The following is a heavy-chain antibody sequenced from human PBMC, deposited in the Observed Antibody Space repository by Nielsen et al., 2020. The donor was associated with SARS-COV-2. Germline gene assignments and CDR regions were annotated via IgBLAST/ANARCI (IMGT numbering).Heavy chain of an antibody. J-gene: IGHJ6*03. D-gene: IGHD3-3*01. CDR2: IYYSGST. V-gene: IGHV4-31*03. CDR1: GGSISSGGYY. Sequence: LRLSCTVSGGSISSGGYYWSWIRQHPGKGLEWIGYIYYSGSTYYNPSLKSRVTISVDTSKNQFSLKLSSVTAADTAVYYCARSSLTYYDFWSGYYKDSGYMDVWGKGTTVTVSS. CDR3: ARSSLTYYDFWSGYYKDSGYMDV.